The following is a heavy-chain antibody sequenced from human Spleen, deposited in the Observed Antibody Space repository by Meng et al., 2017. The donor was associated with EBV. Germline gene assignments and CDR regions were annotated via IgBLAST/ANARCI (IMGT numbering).Heavy chain of an antibody. Sequence: VQLQQAGPGLVNPSYTLSLTCSVSDVSGTRGEYCWSWIRQSPGKGLEWIGYIHYGGASNYNPSLKSRVTISLDTSKNQFSLRVNAVTAADTAVYFCARGHSSDWDYFFDSWGLGTLVTVSS. D-gene: IGHD6-19*01. CDR3: ARGHSSDWDYFFDS. CDR1: DVSGTRGEYC. J-gene: IGHJ4*02. V-gene: IGHV4-61*08. CDR2: IHYGGAS.